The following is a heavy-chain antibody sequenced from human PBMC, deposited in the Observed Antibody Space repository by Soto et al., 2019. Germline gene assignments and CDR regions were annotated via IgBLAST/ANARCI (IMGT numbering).Heavy chain of an antibody. V-gene: IGHV5-10-1*01. J-gene: IGHJ6*02. Sequence: GESLKISCKGSGYSFTKYWIIWVRQVPGKGLEWMGRIDTSYSYSHYSPSFQGHVTISVDKSISTGYLQWSSLKASDTATYYCARYCSSSSCSQLYGMDVWGQGTTVTVSS. CDR2: IDTSYSYS. CDR1: GYSFTKYW. CDR3: ARYCSSSSCSQLYGMDV. D-gene: IGHD2-15*01.